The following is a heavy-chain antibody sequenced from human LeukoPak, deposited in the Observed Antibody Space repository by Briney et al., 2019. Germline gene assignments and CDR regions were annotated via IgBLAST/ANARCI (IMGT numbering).Heavy chain of an antibody. Sequence: QTGRSLRLSCAASGFTFSSYGMHWVRQAPGKGLEWVGRIKSKTDGGTTDYAAPVRGRFTISRDDSKNTLYLQMNSLKTEDTAVYYCTTDRYDSSGYYYVKAFDIWGQGTMVTVSS. CDR2: IKSKTDGGTT. J-gene: IGHJ3*02. CDR1: GFTFSSYG. D-gene: IGHD3-22*01. V-gene: IGHV3-15*01. CDR3: TTDRYDSSGYYYVKAFDI.